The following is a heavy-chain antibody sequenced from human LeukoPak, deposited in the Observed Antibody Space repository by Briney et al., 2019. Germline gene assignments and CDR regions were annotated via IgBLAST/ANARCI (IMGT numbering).Heavy chain of an antibody. CDR1: GFTFRSYE. V-gene: IGHV3-48*03. Sequence: GGSPRLPCAASGFTFRSYEMNWVRQAPGKGLEWVSYISTSGSTIFYADSVKGRFTISRDNAKNSLYLQMNSLRAEDTAVYYCARDRGGFGDYGDYGVFDYWGQGTLVTVSS. CDR3: ARDRGGFGDYGDYGVFDY. J-gene: IGHJ4*02. CDR2: ISTSGSTI. D-gene: IGHD4-17*01.